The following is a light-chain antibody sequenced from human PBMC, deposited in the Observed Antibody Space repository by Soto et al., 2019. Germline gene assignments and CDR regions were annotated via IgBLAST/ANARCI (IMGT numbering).Light chain of an antibody. J-gene: IGLJ2*01. CDR2: EGS. CDR3: CSYAGSSTAI. V-gene: IGLV2-23*01. Sequence: QSVLTQPASVSGSPGQSITISCTGTSSDVGSDNLVSWYQQHPGKAPKLMIYEGSKRPSGVSNRFSGSKSGNTASLTISGLQAEDEADYYCCSYAGSSTAIFGGGTNVTVL. CDR1: SSDVGSDNL.